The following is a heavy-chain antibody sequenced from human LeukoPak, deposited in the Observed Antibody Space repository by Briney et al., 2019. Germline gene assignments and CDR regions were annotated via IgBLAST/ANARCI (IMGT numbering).Heavy chain of an antibody. CDR3: ARDTLRYFDWLTDAFDI. CDR2: IYTSGST. CDR1: GGSISSYY. Sequence: SETLSLTCTVSGGSISSYYWSWIRQPAGKGLEWIGRIYTSGSTNYNPSLKSRVTMSVDTSKNQFSLKLSSVTAADTAVYYCARDTLRYFDWLTDAFDIWGQGTMVTVSS. D-gene: IGHD3-9*01. J-gene: IGHJ3*02. V-gene: IGHV4-4*07.